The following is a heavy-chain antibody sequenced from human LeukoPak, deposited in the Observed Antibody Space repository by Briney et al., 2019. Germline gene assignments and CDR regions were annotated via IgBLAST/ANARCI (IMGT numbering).Heavy chain of an antibody. Sequence: ASVKVSCKASGYTFTGYYMHWVRQAPGQGLEWMGWINPHSGGTNYAQKFQGRVTMTRDTSISTAYMELSSLISDDTAMYYCARGYSYGYDYWGQGTLVTVSS. V-gene: IGHV1-2*02. D-gene: IGHD5-18*01. J-gene: IGHJ4*02. CDR1: GYTFTGYY. CDR2: INPHSGGT. CDR3: ARGYSYGYDY.